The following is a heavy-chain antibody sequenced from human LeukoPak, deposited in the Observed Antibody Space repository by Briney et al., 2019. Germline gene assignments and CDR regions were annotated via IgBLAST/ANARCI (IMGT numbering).Heavy chain of an antibody. V-gene: IGHV1-69*06. CDR2: IIPIFGTA. Sequence: SVKVSCKASGGTFSSYAISWVRQAPGQGLEWMGGIIPIFGTANYAQKFQGRVTITADKSTSTAYMELSSLRSEDTAVYYCARMRKSITMVRGNYYYMDVWGKGTTVTISS. CDR1: GGTFSSYA. D-gene: IGHD3-10*01. CDR3: ARMRKSITMVRGNYYYMDV. J-gene: IGHJ6*03.